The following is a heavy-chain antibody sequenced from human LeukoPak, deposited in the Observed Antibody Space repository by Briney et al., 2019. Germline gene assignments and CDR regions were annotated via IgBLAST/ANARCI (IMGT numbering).Heavy chain of an antibody. V-gene: IGHV3-7*01. CDR3: ARDVEGSLDY. CDR2: IKQDESEK. J-gene: IGHJ4*02. CDR1: GFTFSNYW. D-gene: IGHD5-24*01. Sequence: AGGSLRLSCAASGFTFSNYWMAWVRQAPGKGPEWVANIKQDESEKYYVDSVKGRFTISRDNAKKSLYLQMNSLRVDDTAVCYCARDVEGSLDYWGQGTLVTVSS.